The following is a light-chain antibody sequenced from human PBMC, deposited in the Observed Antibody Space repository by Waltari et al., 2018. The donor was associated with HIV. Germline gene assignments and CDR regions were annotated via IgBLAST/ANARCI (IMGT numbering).Light chain of an antibody. CDR2: EVS. Sequence: SCTGSNSDIGAYNYVSWYQQHPGKAPKLILFEVSNRPSGVSNRFSGSKSGNTASLTISGLQAEDEADYYCTSFIISNTSYVFGTGTTVAVL. CDR3: TSFIISNTSYV. CDR1: NSDIGAYNY. J-gene: IGLJ1*01. V-gene: IGLV2-14*01.